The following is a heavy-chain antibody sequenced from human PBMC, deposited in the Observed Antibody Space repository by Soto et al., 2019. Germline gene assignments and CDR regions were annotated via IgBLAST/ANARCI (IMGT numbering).Heavy chain of an antibody. V-gene: IGHV1-18*01. J-gene: IGHJ4*02. D-gene: IGHD3-16*01. Sequence: QVQLVQSGAEVKKPGASVKVSCKASGYTFTNFGISWVRQAPGQGLEWMGWISAYNGNTNYAQKFQGRVTMTTDTSRSTGYMEVRGLRLDDTAVYYGARGGTPIDYWGQGTLVTVSS. CDR1: GYTFTNFG. CDR3: ARGGTPIDY. CDR2: ISAYNGNT.